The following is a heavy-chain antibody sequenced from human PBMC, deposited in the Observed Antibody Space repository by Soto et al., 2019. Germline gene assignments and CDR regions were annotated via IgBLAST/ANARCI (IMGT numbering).Heavy chain of an antibody. CDR2: IWYDGSNK. Sequence: QVQLVESGGGVVQPGRSLRLSCAASGFTFSSYGMHWVRQAPGKGLEWVAVIWYDGSNKYYADSVKGRFTISRDNSKNTLYLQMNSLRAEDTAVYYCARGPPFWGFGETLLDYWGQGTLVTVSS. V-gene: IGHV3-33*01. CDR1: GFTFSSYG. D-gene: IGHD3-10*01. CDR3: ARGPPFWGFGETLLDY. J-gene: IGHJ4*02.